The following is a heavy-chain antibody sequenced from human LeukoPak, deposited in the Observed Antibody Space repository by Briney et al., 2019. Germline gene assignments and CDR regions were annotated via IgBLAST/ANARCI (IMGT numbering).Heavy chain of an antibody. CDR1: GYTFTSYG. CDR3: ARADENYYGSGSYLTAYFQH. CDR2: ISAYNGNT. Sequence: ASVKVSCKASGYTFTSYGISWVRQAPGQGLEWMGWISAYNGNTNYAQKLQGRVTMTTDTFTSTAYMELRSLRSDGTAVYYCARADENYYGSGSYLTAYFQHWGQGTLVTVSS. D-gene: IGHD3-10*01. V-gene: IGHV1-18*01. J-gene: IGHJ1*01.